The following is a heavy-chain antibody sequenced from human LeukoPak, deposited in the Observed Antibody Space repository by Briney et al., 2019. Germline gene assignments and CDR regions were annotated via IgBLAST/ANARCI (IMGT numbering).Heavy chain of an antibody. J-gene: IGHJ4*02. CDR3: ARDVVDTAMAGGY. Sequence: GASVKVSCKASGYIFSTYDINWVRRATGQGLGWMGWINPKSGNTGYTQKFQGRVTITRNTSVSTVYMELSSLRSEDTAVYYCARDVVDTAMAGGYWGQGTLVTVSS. CDR1: GYIFSTYD. V-gene: IGHV1-8*03. CDR2: INPKSGNT. D-gene: IGHD5-18*01.